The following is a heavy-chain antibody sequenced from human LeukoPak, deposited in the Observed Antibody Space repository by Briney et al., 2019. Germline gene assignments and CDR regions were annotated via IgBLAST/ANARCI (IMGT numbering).Heavy chain of an antibody. Sequence: PSQTLSLTCAVYGGSFSGYYCSCIRQPPGKGLGWIGEINHSGRTNYNPSLKTPFTISVDTSKNQFSLKLSSVPAADTAVYYCARYGLRQRNYYMDVWGKGTTVTVSS. CDR1: GGSFSGYY. CDR3: ARYGLRQRNYYMDV. D-gene: IGHD5-12*01. V-gene: IGHV4-34*01. J-gene: IGHJ6*03. CDR2: INHSGRT.